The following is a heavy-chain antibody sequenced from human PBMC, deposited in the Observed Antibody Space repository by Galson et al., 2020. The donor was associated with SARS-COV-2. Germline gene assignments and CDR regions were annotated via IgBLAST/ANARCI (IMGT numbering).Heavy chain of an antibody. D-gene: IGHD6-13*01. V-gene: IGHV3-30*04. Sequence: GGSLRLSCAASGFTFSSYAMHWVRQAPGKGLEWVAVISYDGSNKYYADSVKGRFTISRDNSKNTLYLQMNSLRAEDTAVYYCARESIAAAGNYFDYWGQGTLVTVSS. CDR3: ARESIAAAGNYFDY. CDR2: ISYDGSNK. CDR1: GFTFSSYA. J-gene: IGHJ4*02.